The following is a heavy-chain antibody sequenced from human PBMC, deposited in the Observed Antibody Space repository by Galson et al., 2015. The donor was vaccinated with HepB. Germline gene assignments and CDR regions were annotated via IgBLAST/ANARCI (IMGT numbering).Heavy chain of an antibody. Sequence: SLRLSCAASGFTFNTYGMHWVRQAPGKGLEWVAIIRFDGTNTDYRDSVKGRFTISRDNSKNTLYLEMDSLRAEDTALYYCGRDLGKGRYFDLWGRGTLVTVSS. V-gene: IGHV3-33*01. CDR1: GFTFNTYG. CDR2: IRFDGTNT. J-gene: IGHJ2*01. CDR3: GRDLGKGRYFDL.